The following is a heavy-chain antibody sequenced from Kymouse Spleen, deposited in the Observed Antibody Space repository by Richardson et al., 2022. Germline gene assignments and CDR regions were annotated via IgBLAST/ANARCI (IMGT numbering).Heavy chain of an antibody. CDR3: AKDSRRITGTTGYYYYGMDV. D-gene: IGHD1-7*01. CDR2: ISWNSGSI. J-gene: IGHJ6*02. Sequence: EVQLVESGGGLVQPGRSLRLSCAASGFTFDDYAMHWVRQAPGKGLEWVSGISWNSGSIGYADSVKGRFTISRDNAKNSLYLQMNSLRAEDTALYYCAKDSRRITGTTGYYYYGMDVWGQGTTVTVSS. CDR1: GFTFDDYA. V-gene: IGHV3-9*01.